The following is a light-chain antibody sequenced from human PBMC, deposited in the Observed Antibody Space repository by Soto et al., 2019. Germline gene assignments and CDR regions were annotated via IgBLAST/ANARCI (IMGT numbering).Light chain of an antibody. CDR3: QQYNNWPPVT. Sequence: EIVMTQSPATLSVSPGERATLSCRASQSVSTNLAWYQQKPGQAPRLLIYGASTRPTGIPARFSGSGSGTEFTLTISSLQSEDFAIYYCQQYNNWPPVTFGPGTKVDIK. V-gene: IGKV3-15*01. CDR1: QSVSTN. CDR2: GAS. J-gene: IGKJ3*01.